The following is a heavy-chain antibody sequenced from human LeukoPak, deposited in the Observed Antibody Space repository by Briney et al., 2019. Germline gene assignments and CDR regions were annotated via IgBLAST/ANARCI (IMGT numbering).Heavy chain of an antibody. D-gene: IGHD2-15*01. J-gene: IGHJ4*02. Sequence: GGSLRLSCAASGLTFRNYAMSWVRQAPGKGLEWVSVICANDGNTYYADAVKGRFTISRDNSKDTLYLQMDSLRAEDTAVYYCAKGSGSSCYSPCDYWGQGILVTVSP. CDR2: ICANDGNT. CDR1: GLTFRNYA. CDR3: AKGSGSSCYSPCDY. V-gene: IGHV3-23*01.